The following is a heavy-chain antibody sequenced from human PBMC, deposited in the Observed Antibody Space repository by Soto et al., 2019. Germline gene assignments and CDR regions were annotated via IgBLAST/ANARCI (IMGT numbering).Heavy chain of an antibody. CDR3: ANGEALVPRAFDI. CDR1: GFTFSSYA. J-gene: IGHJ3*02. D-gene: IGHD3-3*01. Sequence: GGSLRLSCAASGFTFSSYAMSWVRQAPGKGLEWVSAISGSGGSTYYADSVKGRFTISRDNSKNTLYLQMNSLRAEDTAVYYCANGEALVPRAFDIWGQGTMVTVSS. V-gene: IGHV3-23*01. CDR2: ISGSGGST.